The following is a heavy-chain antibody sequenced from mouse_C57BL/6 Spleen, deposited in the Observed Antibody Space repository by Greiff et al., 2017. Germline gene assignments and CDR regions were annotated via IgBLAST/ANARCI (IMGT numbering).Heavy chain of an antibody. CDR1: GFNIKDYY. D-gene: IGHD4-1*01. V-gene: IGHV14-2*01. CDR3: ASGLGIFDY. CDR2: IDPEDGET. Sequence: EVKLQESGAELVKPGASVKLSCTASGFNIKDYYMNWVKQRTEQGLEWIGRIDPEDGETKYTPKFQGKATITADTSSNTAYMQLSSVASEDTAVYYCASGLGIFDYWGQGTTLTVPS. J-gene: IGHJ2*01.